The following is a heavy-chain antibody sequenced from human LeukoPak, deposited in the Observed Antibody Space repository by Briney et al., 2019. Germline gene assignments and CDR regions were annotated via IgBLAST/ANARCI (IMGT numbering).Heavy chain of an antibody. V-gene: IGHV4-4*07. D-gene: IGHD3-10*01. Sequence: SETLSLTCTVSGGSISSYYWSWIRQPAGKGLELIGRIYPSGSTNYNPSLKSRVTMSVDTSKNQFSLNLSSVTAADTAVYYCARHGIGWFGDFFGTWFDPWGQGTLVTVSS. CDR3: ARHGIGWFGDFFGTWFDP. CDR2: IYPSGST. J-gene: IGHJ5*02. CDR1: GGSISSYY.